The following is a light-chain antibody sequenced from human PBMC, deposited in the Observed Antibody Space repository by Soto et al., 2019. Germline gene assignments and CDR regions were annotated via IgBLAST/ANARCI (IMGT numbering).Light chain of an antibody. CDR3: QQYNDWPPYT. V-gene: IGKV3-15*01. Sequence: EIVMTQSPATLSVSPGERATLSCRASQTVSSNLAWYQQRPGQAPRLLIYGASTRATGIPDRFSGSGSGTEFTLTISSQQSEDVAVYYCQQYNDWPPYTFGQGTKLEIK. CDR2: GAS. J-gene: IGKJ2*01. CDR1: QTVSSN.